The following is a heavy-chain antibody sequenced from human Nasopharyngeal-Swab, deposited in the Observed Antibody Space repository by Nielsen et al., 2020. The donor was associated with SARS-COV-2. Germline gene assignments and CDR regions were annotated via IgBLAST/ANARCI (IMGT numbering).Heavy chain of an antibody. Sequence: GESLKISCASSGFTFSSYAMSWVRQAPGKGLEWVSSISGRSTSLYYADSVRGRFTISRDDSKNTLDLQMNSLRAEDTAVYYCAKIIRPGAGYFDSWGQGTLVTVSS. CDR2: ISGRSTSL. V-gene: IGHV3-23*01. CDR3: AKIIRPGAGYFDS. D-gene: IGHD7-27*01. CDR1: GFTFSSYA. J-gene: IGHJ4*02.